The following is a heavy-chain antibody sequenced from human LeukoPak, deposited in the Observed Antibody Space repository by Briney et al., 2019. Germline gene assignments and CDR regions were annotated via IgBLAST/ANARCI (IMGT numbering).Heavy chain of an antibody. CDR1: GFTFTDFY. Sequence: PGGSLRLSCAASGFTFTDFYMNWVRQAPGKGLEWVSWTSPTSSYMYYADSVEGRFTISRDNAKNSLYLQMNSLRAEDTALYYCVRDADGGNSWFDTWGQGTLVTVSS. J-gene: IGHJ5*02. CDR3: VRDADGGNSWFDT. D-gene: IGHD4-23*01. CDR2: TSPTSSYM. V-gene: IGHV3-21*04.